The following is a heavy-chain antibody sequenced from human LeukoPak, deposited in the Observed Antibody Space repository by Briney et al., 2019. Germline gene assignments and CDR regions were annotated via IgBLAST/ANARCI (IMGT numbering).Heavy chain of an antibody. V-gene: IGHV3-33*01. D-gene: IGHD6-6*01. Sequence: GGSLRLSCAASGFTFSSYGMHWVRQAPGKGLEWVAVIWYDGSNKYYADSVKGRLTISRDNSKNTLYLQMHSLRAEDTALYYCARETGSSVGSTDFDYWGQGTLVTVSS. J-gene: IGHJ4*02. CDR1: GFTFSSYG. CDR3: ARETGSSVGSTDFDY. CDR2: IWYDGSNK.